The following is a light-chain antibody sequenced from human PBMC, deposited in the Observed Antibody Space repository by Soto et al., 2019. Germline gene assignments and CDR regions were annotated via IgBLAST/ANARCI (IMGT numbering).Light chain of an antibody. Sequence: MTQSPLTLPVTPGEPASISCRSSQSLLYNNTYNYLAWYQQKPGKAPKLLIYKASSLESGVPSRFSGSGSGTEFTLTISSLQPDDFATYYCQQYNSLWTFGQGTKVDIK. V-gene: IGKV1-5*03. J-gene: IGKJ1*01. CDR3: QQYNSLWT. CDR1: QSLLYNNTYNY. CDR2: KAS.